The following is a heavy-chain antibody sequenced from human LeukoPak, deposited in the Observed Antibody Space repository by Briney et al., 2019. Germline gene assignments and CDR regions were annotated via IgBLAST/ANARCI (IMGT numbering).Heavy chain of an antibody. CDR1: GLTFSIHW. V-gene: IGHV3-7*01. CDR2: INQDGSDK. CDR3: ARGPAANSGSYYVGDN. Sequence: GGSLRLSCAASGLTFSIHWMNWVRQAPGKGLECVANINQDGSDKYYVDSVKGRFTISRDNAKNTLYLQMNSLKSEDSAAYYCARGPAANSGSYYVGDNWGQGSLVIVSS. D-gene: IGHD1-26*01. J-gene: IGHJ4*02.